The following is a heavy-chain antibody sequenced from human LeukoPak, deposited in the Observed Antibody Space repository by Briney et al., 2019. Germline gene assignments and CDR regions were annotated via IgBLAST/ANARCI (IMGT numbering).Heavy chain of an antibody. CDR3: ARVSSSGLEGDNWFDP. D-gene: IGHD6-19*01. Sequence: ASVKVSCKASGGTFTSYAISWVRQAPGQGLEWMGGIIPIFGTANYAQKFQGRVTITADKSTSTAYMELSSLRAEDTAVYYCARVSSSGLEGDNWFDPWGQGTLVTVSS. CDR1: GGTFTSYA. J-gene: IGHJ5*02. V-gene: IGHV1-69*06. CDR2: IIPIFGTA.